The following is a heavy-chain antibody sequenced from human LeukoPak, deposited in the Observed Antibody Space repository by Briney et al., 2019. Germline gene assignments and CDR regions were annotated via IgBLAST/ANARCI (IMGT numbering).Heavy chain of an antibody. D-gene: IGHD3-10*01. J-gene: IGHJ4*02. V-gene: IGHV4-4*09. CDR2: IYTSGGT. CDR3: ARQAYGSVIDS. CDR1: GGSIGTYY. Sequence: PSDTLSLTCTVSGGSIGTYYWSWIRQPPGKGLEWIGYIYTSGGTNYNPSLKSRVTISVDTSKNQFSLKLRSVTAADTAVYYCARQAYGSVIDSWGQGTLVTVSS.